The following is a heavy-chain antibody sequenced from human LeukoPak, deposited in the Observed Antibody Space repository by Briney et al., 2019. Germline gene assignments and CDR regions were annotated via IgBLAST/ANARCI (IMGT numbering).Heavy chain of an antibody. CDR1: GYSFSSYW. D-gene: IGHD5-24*01. J-gene: IGHJ4*02. CDR2: IYPGGSET. V-gene: IGHV5-51*01. CDR3: ARASRDGYNQNFDH. Sequence: SGESLKISCKGLGYSFSSYWNAWVRQRPGKGLEWMGIIYPGGSETRYDPSFQGQVTISADSSTSTAYLQWSSLRASDTAMYYCARASRDGYNQNFDHWGQGTLVTVSS.